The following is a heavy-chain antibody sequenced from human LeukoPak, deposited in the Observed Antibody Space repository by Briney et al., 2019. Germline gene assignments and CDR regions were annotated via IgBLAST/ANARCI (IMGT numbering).Heavy chain of an antibody. CDR3: AKDSRRYYYDSSGYLDY. J-gene: IGHJ4*02. V-gene: IGHV3-30*18. Sequence: GGSLRLSCAASGFTFSSYGMHWVRQAPGKGLEWVAVISYDGSNKYYADSVKGRFTISRDNSKSTLYLQMNSLRAEDTAVYYCAKDSRRYYYDSSGYLDYWGQGTLVTVSS. D-gene: IGHD3-22*01. CDR1: GFTFSSYG. CDR2: ISYDGSNK.